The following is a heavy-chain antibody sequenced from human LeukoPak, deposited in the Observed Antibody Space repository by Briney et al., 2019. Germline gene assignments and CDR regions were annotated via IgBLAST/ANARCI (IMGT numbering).Heavy chain of an antibody. CDR2: INPSSGGT. J-gene: IGHJ4*02. V-gene: IGHV1-2*06. Sequence: GASVKVSCKASGYSFTSYYIHWVRQAPGQGLEWMGRINPSSGGTNYAQKFQGRVTITADESTSTAYMELSSLRSEDTAVYYCARGNTIFGVVIIFDYWGQGTLVTVSS. CDR3: ARGNTIFGVVIIFDY. D-gene: IGHD3-3*01. CDR1: GYSFTSYY.